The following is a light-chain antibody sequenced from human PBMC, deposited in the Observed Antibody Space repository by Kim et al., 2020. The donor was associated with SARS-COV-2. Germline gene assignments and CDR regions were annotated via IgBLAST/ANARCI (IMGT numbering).Light chain of an antibody. J-gene: IGKJ2*01. CDR3: QQQYTAHPYT. V-gene: IGKV4-1*01. Sequence: DIVMTQSPDSLAVSLGERATINCKSSQSVLYSSNNKNYLAWYQQKPGQPPKLLIYWASTRESGVPDRFSGSGSGTDFTLTISSLQAEDVSVYYCQQQYTAHPYTFGQGTKLENK. CDR1: QSVLYSSNNKNY. CDR2: WAS.